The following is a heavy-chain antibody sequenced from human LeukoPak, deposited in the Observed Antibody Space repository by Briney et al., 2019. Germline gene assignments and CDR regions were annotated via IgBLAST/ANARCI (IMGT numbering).Heavy chain of an antibody. J-gene: IGHJ4*02. CDR2: IDANTGGT. CDR3: AREPLSMDYYGSGSATFDY. Sequence: GASVTVSFTASGYMFTDFYMHWVRQAPGQGLEWMGCIDANTGGTHFAQKFPGRVTFTRDTSISTAYMDLTSLTSDDTAVYYCAREPLSMDYYGSGSATFDYWSQGTLVTVSS. CDR1: GYMFTDFY. V-gene: IGHV1-2*02. D-gene: IGHD3-10*01.